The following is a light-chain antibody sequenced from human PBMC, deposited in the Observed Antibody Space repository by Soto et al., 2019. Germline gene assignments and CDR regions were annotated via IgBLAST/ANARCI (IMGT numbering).Light chain of an antibody. CDR2: SNN. Sequence: QSVLTQPPSASGTPGQRVTISCSGSSSNIGSNTVNWYQQLPGTAPKLLIYSNNQRPSGVPDRFSDSKSGTAASLAISGLQSEDEADYYCAAWDDSLNAWVLGGGTKLTVL. V-gene: IGLV1-44*01. J-gene: IGLJ3*02. CDR3: AAWDDSLNAWV. CDR1: SSNIGSNT.